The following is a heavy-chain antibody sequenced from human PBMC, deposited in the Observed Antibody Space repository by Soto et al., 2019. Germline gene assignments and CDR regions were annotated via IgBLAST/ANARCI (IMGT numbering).Heavy chain of an antibody. CDR1: GGAFSGYY. CDR3: ARGTTVAGFDY. V-gene: IGHV4-34*01. Sequence: QVQLQQWGAGLLKPSETLSLTCAVYGGAFSGYYWSWIRQPPGKGLEWIGEINHSGSTNYNPSLKSRVTISVDTAKNQFSLNLSSVTAAHTAVYYCARGTTVAGFDYWGEGTLVAVSA. CDR2: INHSGST. D-gene: IGHD6-19*01. J-gene: IGHJ4*02.